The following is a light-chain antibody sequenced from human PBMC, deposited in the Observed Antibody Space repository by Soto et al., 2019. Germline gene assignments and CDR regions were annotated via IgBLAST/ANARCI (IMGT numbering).Light chain of an antibody. CDR3: QQYYNWPPIT. J-gene: IGKJ5*01. V-gene: IGKV3-15*01. Sequence: EIVMTQSPATLSVSPGERATLSCRASQSVSNKLAWYQQRPGQAPRLLIHGASTRATGIPARFSGSGSGTEFALTISSVQSEDFAVYYCQQYYNWPPITFGQGTRLEIK. CDR1: QSVSNK. CDR2: GAS.